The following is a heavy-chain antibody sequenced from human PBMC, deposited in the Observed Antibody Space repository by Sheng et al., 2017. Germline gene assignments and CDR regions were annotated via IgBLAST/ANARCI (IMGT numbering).Heavy chain of an antibody. D-gene: IGHD2-15*01. Sequence: QVQLVQSGAEVKKPGASVKVSCKASGYTFTNYDINWVRQATGQGLEWMGWMNPDSGNTGYAQKFQGRVTMTRDTSISTAYMELSSLISEDTAVYYCARTYCSGGNCYYFDYWAQGTLVTVSS. CDR1: GYTFTNYD. CDR3: ARTYCSGGNCYYFDY. V-gene: IGHV1-8*01. CDR2: MNPDSGNT. J-gene: IGHJ4*02.